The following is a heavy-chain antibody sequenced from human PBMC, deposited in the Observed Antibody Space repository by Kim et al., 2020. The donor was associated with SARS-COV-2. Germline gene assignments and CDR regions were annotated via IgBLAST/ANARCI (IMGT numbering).Heavy chain of an antibody. Sequence: GGSLRLSCAASGFTFSSYAMSWVRQAPGKGLEWVSAISGSGGSTYSADSVKGRFTISRDNSKNTLYLQMNSLRAEDTAVYYCAKGHSYYYGSGSYTYYYMDVWGTGTTVTVSS. CDR2: ISGSGGST. V-gene: IGHV3-23*01. CDR3: AKGHSYYYGSGSYTYYYMDV. J-gene: IGHJ6*03. CDR1: GFTFSSYA. D-gene: IGHD3-10*01.